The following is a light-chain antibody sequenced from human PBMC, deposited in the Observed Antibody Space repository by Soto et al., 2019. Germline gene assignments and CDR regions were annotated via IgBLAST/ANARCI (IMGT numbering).Light chain of an antibody. CDR3: SSYTISSTLGG. J-gene: IGLJ2*01. Sequence: QSALTQPASVSGSPGQSITISCTGTSSDVGGYNYVSWYQQHPGKAPKRMIYDVSNRPSGVSNRFSGSKSGNTASLTISGLKAEDVADYYCSSYTISSTLGGFGGGTKLTVL. V-gene: IGLV2-14*01. CDR2: DVS. CDR1: SSDVGGYNY.